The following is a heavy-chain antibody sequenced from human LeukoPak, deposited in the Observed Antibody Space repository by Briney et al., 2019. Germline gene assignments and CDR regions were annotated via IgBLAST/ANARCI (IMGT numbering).Heavy chain of an antibody. Sequence: GRSLRLSCAASGFTFSSYGMHWVRQAPGKGLEWVAVITYDGSNKYYADAVKGRFTISRDTSKNTLYLQMNSLRADDTAVYYCAKDEGRYIIDYWGQGTLVTVSS. CDR3: AKDEGRYIIDY. V-gene: IGHV3-30*18. CDR1: GFTFSSYG. CDR2: ITYDGSNK. J-gene: IGHJ4*02. D-gene: IGHD1-26*01.